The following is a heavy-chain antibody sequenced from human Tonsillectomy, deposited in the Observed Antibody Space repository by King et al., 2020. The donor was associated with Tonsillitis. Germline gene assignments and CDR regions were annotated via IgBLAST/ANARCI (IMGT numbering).Heavy chain of an antibody. CDR2: ISGSGGST. CDR1: GFTFSSYG. CDR3: ARERVTMVLPPMAYFDY. D-gene: IGHD3-10*01. Sequence: VQLVESGGGLVQPGGSLRLSCAASGFTFSSYGMSWVRQAPGKGLEWVSGISGSGGSTSYADSVKGRFTISRDNSKNTLYLQMNSLRAEDTAMYYCARERVTMVLPPMAYFDYWGQGTLVTVSS. V-gene: IGHV3-23*04. J-gene: IGHJ4*02.